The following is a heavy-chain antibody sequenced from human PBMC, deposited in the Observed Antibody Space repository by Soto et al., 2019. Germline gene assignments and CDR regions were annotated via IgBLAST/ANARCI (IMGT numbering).Heavy chain of an antibody. CDR3: AGAYSAYDRAPY. V-gene: IGHV4-59*08. CDR2: IYYSGST. Sequence: TSETLSLTCTVSGGSISSYYWSWIRQPPGKGLEWIGYIYYSGSTNYNPSLKSRVTISVDTSKNQFSLKLSSVTAADTAIYYCAGAYSAYDRAPYWGQGTLVTVSS. CDR1: GGSISSYY. J-gene: IGHJ4*02. D-gene: IGHD5-12*01.